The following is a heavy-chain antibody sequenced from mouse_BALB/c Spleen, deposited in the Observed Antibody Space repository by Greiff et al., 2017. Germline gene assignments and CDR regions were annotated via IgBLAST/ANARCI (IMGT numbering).Heavy chain of an antibody. CDR3: ASYSYAMDY. CDR1: GYTFSSYW. D-gene: IGHD1-1*01. Sequence: VQLHQSGAELMKPGASVKISCKATGYTFSSYWIEWVKQRPGHGLEWIGEILPGSGSTNYNEKFKGKATFTADTSSNTAYMQLSSLTSEDSAVYYCASYSYAMDYWGQGTSVTVSS. V-gene: IGHV1-9*01. CDR2: ILPGSGST. J-gene: IGHJ4*01.